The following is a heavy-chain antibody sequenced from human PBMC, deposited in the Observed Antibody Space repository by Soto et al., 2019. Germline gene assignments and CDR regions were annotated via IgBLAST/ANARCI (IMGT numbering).Heavy chain of an antibody. D-gene: IGHD1-26*01. CDR1: GGTFSSYA. J-gene: IGHJ6*03. CDR3: ARAQISIVGATPFYYYYMDV. V-gene: IGHV1-69*13. CDR2: IIPIFGTA. Sequence: ASVKVSCKASGGTFSSYAISWVRQAPGQGLEWMGGIIPIFGTANYAQKFQGRVTITADESTSTAYMELSSLRSEDTAVYYCARAQISIVGATPFYYYYMDVWGKGTTVTVSS.